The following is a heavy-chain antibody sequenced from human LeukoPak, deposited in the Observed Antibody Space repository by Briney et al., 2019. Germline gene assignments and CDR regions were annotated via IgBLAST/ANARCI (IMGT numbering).Heavy chain of an antibody. J-gene: IGHJ4*02. V-gene: IGHV3-53*01. CDR2: IYSGGST. Sequence: GGSLRLSCAASGFTVSSNYMSWVRQAPGKGLEWVSVIYSGGSTYYADSVKGRFTISRDNSKNTLYLQMNSLRAEDTAVYYCAKEPPSCSSTSCYSGVDYWGQGTLVTVSS. D-gene: IGHD2-2*01. CDR1: GFTVSSNY. CDR3: AKEPPSCSSTSCYSGVDY.